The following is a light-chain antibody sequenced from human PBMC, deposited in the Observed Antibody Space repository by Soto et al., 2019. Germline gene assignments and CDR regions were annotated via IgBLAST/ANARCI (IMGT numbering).Light chain of an antibody. Sequence: EILMTPSPATVSVSPWERATLYFRASQSVSSTYLAWYQQKPGQAPRLLIYEASSRAAGIPDRFGGSGPATDFTLTIRRLEPEDFAVYYCQQYGSLPITFGQGTRLEI. J-gene: IGKJ5*01. CDR3: QQYGSLPIT. CDR1: QSVSSTY. V-gene: IGKV3-20*01. CDR2: EAS.